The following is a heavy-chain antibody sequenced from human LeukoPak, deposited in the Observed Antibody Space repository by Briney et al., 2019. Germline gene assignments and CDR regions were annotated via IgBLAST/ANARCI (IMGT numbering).Heavy chain of an antibody. V-gene: IGHV3-23*01. D-gene: IGHD5-12*01. Sequence: GGSLRLSCAASGFTFSSYAMSWVRQAPGKGLEWVSAISGSGGSTYYADSAKGRFTISKDNSKNTLYLPINSLRSEPTTVHYFEKGSGYARNWGQGALVTVSS. J-gene: IGHJ4*02. CDR1: GFTFSSYA. CDR2: ISGSGGST. CDR3: EKGSGYARN.